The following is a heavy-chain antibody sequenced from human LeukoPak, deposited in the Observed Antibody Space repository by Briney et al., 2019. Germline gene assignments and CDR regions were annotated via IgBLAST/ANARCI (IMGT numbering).Heavy chain of an antibody. CDR2: VSDSGDGT. CDR3: AKDRACGQWNCQGSDY. D-gene: IGHD1-7*01. V-gene: IGHV3-23*01. Sequence: GGSLRLSCAASGFTFSSYAMSWVRQAPGKGLEWVLGVSDSGDGTHYADSVKGRFTISRDNSKNTLYLQMSNLRAEDTAVYYCAKDRACGQWNCQGSDYWGQGTLVTVSS. CDR1: GFTFSSYA. J-gene: IGHJ4*02.